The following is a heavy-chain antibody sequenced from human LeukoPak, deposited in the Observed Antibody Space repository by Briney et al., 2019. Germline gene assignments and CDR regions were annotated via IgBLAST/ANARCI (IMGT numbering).Heavy chain of an antibody. Sequence: GGSLRLSCAASGFTFSSYSMNWVRQAPGKGLGGVSYIIGSRSNIYYAEPVKGRFTISSDNSKNSLYLPMNSLKAEDTVVYYWARDVGSSWGGTWGQGTLVTVSS. V-gene: IGHV3-48*01. CDR3: ARDVGSSWGGT. CDR2: IIGSRSNI. J-gene: IGHJ1*01. D-gene: IGHD6-13*01. CDR1: GFTFSSYS.